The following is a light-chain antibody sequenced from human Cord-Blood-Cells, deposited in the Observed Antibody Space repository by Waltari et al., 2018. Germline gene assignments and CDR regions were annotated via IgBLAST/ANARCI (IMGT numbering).Light chain of an antibody. Sequence: HSALTQPPSASGSPGQSVTIPCTGPSSAVAGYNNVSWYQQHPGKAPKLMIYEVSKRPSGVPDRFSGSKSGNTASLTVSGLQAEDEADYYCSSYAGSNNFVFGTGTKVTVL. V-gene: IGLV2-8*01. CDR1: SSAVAGYNN. CDR2: EVS. J-gene: IGLJ1*01. CDR3: SSYAGSNNFV.